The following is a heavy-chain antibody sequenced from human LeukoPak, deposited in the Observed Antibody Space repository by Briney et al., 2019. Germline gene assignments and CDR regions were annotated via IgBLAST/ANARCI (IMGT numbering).Heavy chain of an antibody. CDR1: GFTFSSYS. Sequence: SGGSLRLSCAASGFTFSSYSMNWVRQAPGKGLEWVSYISSSSSTIYYADSVKGRLTISRDNAKNSLYLQMNSLRAEDTTVYYCARDHQPPGAFDIWGQGTMVTVSS. J-gene: IGHJ3*02. CDR2: ISSSSSTI. CDR3: ARDHQPPGAFDI. V-gene: IGHV3-48*01. D-gene: IGHD2-2*01.